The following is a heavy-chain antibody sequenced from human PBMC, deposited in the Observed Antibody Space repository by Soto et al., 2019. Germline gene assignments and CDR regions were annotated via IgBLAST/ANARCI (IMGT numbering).Heavy chain of an antibody. CDR1: GFTFSTYW. V-gene: IGHV3-74*01. Sequence: GGSLRLSCAASGFTFSTYWMHWVRQTPGKGLVWVSRINSDGSSTNYADSVEGRFTISRDNAKNTVYLQMNSLRVEDTAVYYCGRYRTGTGCDHGFDYWGQGISVTVSS. CDR2: INSDGSST. CDR3: GRYRTGTGCDHGFDY. J-gene: IGHJ4*02. D-gene: IGHD2-8*02.